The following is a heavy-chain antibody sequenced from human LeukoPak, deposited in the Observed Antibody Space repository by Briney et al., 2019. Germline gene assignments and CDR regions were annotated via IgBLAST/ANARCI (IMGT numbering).Heavy chain of an antibody. CDR1: GYTFTGYY. Sequence: ASVKASCKASGYTFTGYYMHWVRQAPGQGLEWMGWINPNSGGTNYAQKFQGRVTMTRDTSISTAYMELSRLRSDDTAVYYCARVRRSSWYFFGSGREYLFDYWGQGTLVTVSS. CDR3: ARVRRSSWYFFGSGREYLFDY. CDR2: INPNSGGT. D-gene: IGHD6-13*01. J-gene: IGHJ4*02. V-gene: IGHV1-2*02.